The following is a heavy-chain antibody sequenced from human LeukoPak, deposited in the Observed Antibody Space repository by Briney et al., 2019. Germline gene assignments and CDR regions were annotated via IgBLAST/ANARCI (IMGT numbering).Heavy chain of an antibody. V-gene: IGHV3-7*01. CDR3: AIDLAARPHWFDP. Sequence: GGYLRLYCAASGFTFSSYWMSWVRQAPGKGLEWVANIKQDGSEKYYVDSVKGRFTISRDNAKNSLYLQMNILRAEDTAVYCCAIDLAARPHWFDPWGQGTLVTVSS. J-gene: IGHJ5*02. CDR1: GFTFSSYW. CDR2: IKQDGSEK. D-gene: IGHD6-6*01.